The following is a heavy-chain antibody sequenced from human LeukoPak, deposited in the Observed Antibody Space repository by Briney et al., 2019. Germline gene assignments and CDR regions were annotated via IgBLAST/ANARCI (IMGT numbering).Heavy chain of an antibody. Sequence: ASVKVSCKASGYTFTSYGISWVRQAPGQGLEWMGWISAYNGNTNYAQKLQGRVTMTTDTSTSTAYMELRSLRSDDTAAYYCASEFLGYCSGGSCYSVDYWGQGTLVTVSS. CDR3: ASEFLGYCSGGSCYSVDY. CDR1: GYTFTSYG. D-gene: IGHD2-15*01. CDR2: ISAYNGNT. J-gene: IGHJ4*02. V-gene: IGHV1-18*01.